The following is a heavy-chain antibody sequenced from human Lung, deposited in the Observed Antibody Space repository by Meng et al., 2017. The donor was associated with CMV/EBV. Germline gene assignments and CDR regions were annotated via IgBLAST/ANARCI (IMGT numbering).Heavy chain of an antibody. CDR1: GYSFTSYA. CDR2: INTNTGNP. V-gene: IGHV7-4-1*02. D-gene: IGHD6-19*01. J-gene: IGHJ4*02. Sequence: QVLLVQCGFELKNPGASWKVVCKASGYSFTSYAMNWVRQAPGQGLEWMGWINTNTGNPTYAQGFTGRFVFSLDTSVSTAYLQISSLKAEDTAVYYCARGKIAVAGITGDHWGQGTLVTVSS. CDR3: ARGKIAVAGITGDH.